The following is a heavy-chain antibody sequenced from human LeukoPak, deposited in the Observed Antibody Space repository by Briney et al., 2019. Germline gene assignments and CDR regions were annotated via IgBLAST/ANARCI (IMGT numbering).Heavy chain of an antibody. Sequence: SATLSLTCTVSAPSISSYNTSSIRQPARKGLGWIGRIYTSGRTTSNPSLKSRVTMSVDTSKNQFSLKLSSVTAADTAVYYCARDGGYSYGFAKYYHYGMDVWGQGTTVTVSS. V-gene: IGHV4-4*07. CDR3: ARDGGYSYGFAKYYHYGMDV. CDR2: IYTSGRT. D-gene: IGHD5-18*01. CDR1: APSISSYN. J-gene: IGHJ6*02.